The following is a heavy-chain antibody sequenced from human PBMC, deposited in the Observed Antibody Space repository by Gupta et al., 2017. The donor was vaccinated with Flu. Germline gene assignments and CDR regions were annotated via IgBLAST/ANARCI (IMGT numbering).Heavy chain of an antibody. V-gene: IGHV1-2*04. CDR3: ARVRSSSWYRDAFDI. CDR1: GYTFTGYY. J-gene: IGHJ3*02. CDR2: INPNSGGT. Sequence: QVQLVQSGAEVKKPGASVKVSCKASGYTFTGYYMHWVRQAPGQGFEWMGWINPNSGGTNYAQKFQGWVTMTRDTSISTAYMELSRLRSDDTAVYYCARVRSSSWYRDAFDIWGQGTMVTVSS. D-gene: IGHD6-13*01.